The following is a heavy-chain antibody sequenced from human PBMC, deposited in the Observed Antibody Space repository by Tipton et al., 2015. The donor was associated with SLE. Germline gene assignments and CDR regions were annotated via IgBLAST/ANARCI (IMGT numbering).Heavy chain of an antibody. Sequence: TLSLTCTVSGGSISSSSYYWGWIRQPPGKGLEWIGSIYHSGSTYYTPSLKSRVTISVDTSKNQFSLKLSSVTAADTAVYYCARDGFCRDGVCYRNWFDTWGQGALVTVSS. CDR2: IYHSGST. CDR1: GGSISSSSYY. V-gene: IGHV4-39*07. CDR3: ARDGFCRDGVCYRNWFDT. J-gene: IGHJ5*01. D-gene: IGHD2-8*01.